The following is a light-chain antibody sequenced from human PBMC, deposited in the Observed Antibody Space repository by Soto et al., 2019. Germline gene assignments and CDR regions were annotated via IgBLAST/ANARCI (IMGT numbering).Light chain of an antibody. CDR2: ASS. Sequence: DIQMTQSPSSLSASVGDRVTITCRASQSISSYLNWSHQKPGKAPKLLVFASSHLQSGVPSRFSGSGSGTDFTLTISSLQPEDFATYYCQQSFNTPFTFGPGTKVDVK. J-gene: IGKJ3*01. CDR1: QSISSY. V-gene: IGKV1-39*01. CDR3: QQSFNTPFT.